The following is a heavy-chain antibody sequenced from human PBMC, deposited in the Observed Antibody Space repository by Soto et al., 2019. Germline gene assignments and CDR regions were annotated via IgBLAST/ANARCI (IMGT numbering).Heavy chain of an antibody. CDR2: VHHTGNV. V-gene: IGHV4-34*01. CDR1: GGSFSGFY. D-gene: IGHD6-19*01. J-gene: IGHJ4*02. CDR3: ARISGYSIGWSPIDY. Sequence: QVQLQQWGAGLLKPSETLSLTCAVSGGSFSGFYWGWIRQPPGKGLEWIGEVHHTGNVNPNPSLETRVTISMDTSKNQFSLQLTSVTAADTALYYCARISGYSIGWSPIDYWGQGSLVTVSS.